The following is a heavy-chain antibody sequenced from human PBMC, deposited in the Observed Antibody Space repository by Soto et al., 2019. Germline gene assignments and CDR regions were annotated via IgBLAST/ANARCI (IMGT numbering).Heavy chain of an antibody. Sequence: SETLSLTCAASGGSISRGGYTWSWIRQPPGKGLEWIGYIYHSGSHYYNAALKSRVTISVDRSKNQFSQKLSSVLATDTAVYYCARVKYSGYNSSPHFDYWGQGTLVTVSS. J-gene: IGHJ4*02. V-gene: IGHV4-30-2*01. CDR1: GGSISRGGYT. CDR3: ARVKYSGYNSSPHFDY. CDR2: IYHSGSH. D-gene: IGHD5-12*01.